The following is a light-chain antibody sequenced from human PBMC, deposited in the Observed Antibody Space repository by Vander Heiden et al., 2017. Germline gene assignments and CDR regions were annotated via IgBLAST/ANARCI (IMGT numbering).Light chain of an antibody. J-gene: IGKJ4*01. V-gene: IGKV1-33*01. Sequence: IQMTQSPSSLSASVGDRVTITCQASQDINNYLNWYQQKPGKAPKLLIYDASNLEPGVPSRFSGSGSGTEFTFTITNLQPEDFATFYCQQYDVVPLTFGGGTKVDIK. CDR1: QDINNY. CDR2: DAS. CDR3: QQYDVVPLT.